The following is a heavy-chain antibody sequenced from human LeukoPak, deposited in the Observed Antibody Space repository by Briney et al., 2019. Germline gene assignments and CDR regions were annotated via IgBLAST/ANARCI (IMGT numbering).Heavy chain of an antibody. CDR1: GYTFTSYH. D-gene: IGHD1-26*01. Sequence: SVKVSCKASGYTFTSYHLHWVRQAPGQGLEWMGIINPSGGSPNYAQKFQGRVTMTRDMSTSTVNMELGSLRSEDTAVYYCARAQGSYYRYYMDVWGKGTTVTVSS. CDR2: INPSGGSP. J-gene: IGHJ6*03. CDR3: ARAQGSYYRYYMDV. V-gene: IGHV1-46*01.